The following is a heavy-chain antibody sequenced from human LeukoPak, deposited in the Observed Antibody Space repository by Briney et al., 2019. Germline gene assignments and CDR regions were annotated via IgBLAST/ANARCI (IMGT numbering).Heavy chain of an antibody. D-gene: IGHD1-26*01. V-gene: IGHV3-23*01. CDR3: AKVSAWAMVGATYFDY. J-gene: IGHJ4*02. CDR1: GFXFSSYA. Sequence: GGSLRLSCVASGFXFSSYAISWVRQAPGKGLEWVSSISGNSGSTYYADSVKGRFTISRDNSKNTVYLQMNSLRAEDTAVYYCAKVSAWAMVGATYFDYWGQGTLVTVSS. CDR2: ISGNSGST.